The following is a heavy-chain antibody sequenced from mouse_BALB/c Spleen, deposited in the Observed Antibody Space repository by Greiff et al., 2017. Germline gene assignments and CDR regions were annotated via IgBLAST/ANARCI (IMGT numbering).Heavy chain of an antibody. CDR2: INPSSGYT. J-gene: IGHJ4*01. D-gene: IGHD2-1*01. CDR3: ARVYGNYAYAMDY. Sequence: QVQLQQSAAELARPGASVKMSCKASGYTFTSYTMHWVKQRPGQGLEWIGYINPSSGYTEYNQKFKDKTTLTADKSSSTAYMQLSSLTSEDSAVYYCARVYGNYAYAMDYWGQGTSVTVSS. CDR1: GYTFTSYT. V-gene: IGHV1-4*02.